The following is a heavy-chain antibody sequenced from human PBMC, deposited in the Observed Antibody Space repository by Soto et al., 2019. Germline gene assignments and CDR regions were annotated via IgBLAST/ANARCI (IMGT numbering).Heavy chain of an antibody. CDR2: IYYSGST. CDR1: GGSISSGGYY. CDR3: AIHDYIWGSYRYPGAFDI. D-gene: IGHD3-16*02. Sequence: QVQLQESGPGLVKPSQTLSLTCTVSGGSISSGGYYWSWIRQHPGKGLEWLGYIYYSGSTYYNPSLNARLTIGVDTSKNQFSLKLSSVTAADTAVYYCAIHDYIWGSYRYPGAFDIWGQGTMVTVSS. V-gene: IGHV4-31*03. J-gene: IGHJ3*02.